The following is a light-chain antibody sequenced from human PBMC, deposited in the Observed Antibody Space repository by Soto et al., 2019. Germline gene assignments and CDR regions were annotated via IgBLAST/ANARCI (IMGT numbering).Light chain of an antibody. V-gene: IGKV3-11*01. CDR2: DAF. J-gene: IGKJ4*01. CDR1: QSIGNC. CDR3: RQRYNWPLT. Sequence: TVLKQSPATLSLSPGERATLSCKASQSIGNCLGWFQQKPGQAPRLLIDDAFNRATGIPARFTGSGSGSDFTLTISSLEPEDFGVYYCRQRYNWPLTFGGATKVEIK.